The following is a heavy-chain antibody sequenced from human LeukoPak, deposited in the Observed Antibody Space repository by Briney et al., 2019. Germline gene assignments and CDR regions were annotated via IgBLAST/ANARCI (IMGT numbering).Heavy chain of an antibody. CDR1: GGSISTSY. J-gene: IGHJ4*02. CDR3: ARGYSGSSYYFDV. CDR2: SYYRWST. Sequence: SETPSLTSIVPGGSISTSYWRWIRQPPGKGLWLSGYSYYRWSTNYNTSLESRVTISVDTSKNHFSLNVTSVTAADTAVYYCARGYSGSSYYFDVWGQGTLVTVSS. V-gene: IGHV4-59*01. D-gene: IGHD5-12*01.